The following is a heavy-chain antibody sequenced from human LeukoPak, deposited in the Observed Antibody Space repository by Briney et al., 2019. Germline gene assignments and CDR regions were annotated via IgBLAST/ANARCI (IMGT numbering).Heavy chain of an antibody. CDR1: GFTFDDYA. V-gene: IGHV3-9*01. D-gene: IGHD3-10*01. Sequence: PGGSLRLSCAASGFTFDDYAMHWVRQAPGKGLEWVSGIKWNGGSIGYADSVKGRFTISRDNAKNSLYLQMNSLRAEDTALYYCARDVTMVRGVTSIHFNFDYWGQGTLVTVSS. CDR2: IKWNGGSI. J-gene: IGHJ4*02. CDR3: ARDVTMVRGVTSIHFNFDY.